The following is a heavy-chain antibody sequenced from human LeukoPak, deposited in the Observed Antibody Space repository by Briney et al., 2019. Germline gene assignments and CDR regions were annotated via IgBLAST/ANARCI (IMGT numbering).Heavy chain of an antibody. V-gene: IGHV4-4*09. CDR1: GGSISSYY. D-gene: IGHD3-22*01. CDR3: ARRWEDSSGYYFDS. Sequence: SETLSLTCTVSGGSISSYYWSWIRQPPGKGLEWIGYIYTSGSTNYNPSLKSRVTISVDTSKNQFSLKLSSVTAADTAVYYCARRWEDSSGYYFDSWGQGTLVTVSS. CDR2: IYTSGST. J-gene: IGHJ4*02.